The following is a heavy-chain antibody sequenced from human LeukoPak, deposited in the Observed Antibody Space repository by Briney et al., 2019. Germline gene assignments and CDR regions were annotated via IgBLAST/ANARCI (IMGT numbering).Heavy chain of an antibody. J-gene: IGHJ3*02. CDR3: ARGDYYDSSGYYHLRAFAFDI. D-gene: IGHD3-22*01. V-gene: IGHV4-59*11. Sequence: PSETLSLTCVVSGGSLSTHHWSWIRQSPGRGLEWIGYIYYSGSTNYNPSLKSRVTISVDTSKNQFSLKLSSVTAADTAVYYCARGDYYDSSGYYHLRAFAFDIWGQGTMVTVSS. CDR1: GGSLSTHH. CDR2: IYYSGST.